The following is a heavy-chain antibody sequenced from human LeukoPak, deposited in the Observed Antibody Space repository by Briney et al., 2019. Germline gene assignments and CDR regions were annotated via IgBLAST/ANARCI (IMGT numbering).Heavy chain of an antibody. CDR3: ARDLDGYNSAFDY. CDR1: GFTFSDYY. J-gene: IGHJ4*02. CDR2: ISSSGSTI. V-gene: IGHV3-11*01. D-gene: IGHD5-24*01. Sequence: GRSLRLSCAASGFTFSDYYMSWIRQAPGKGLEWVSYISSSGSTIYYADSVKGRFTISRDNAKNSLYLQMNSLRAEDTAVYYCARDLDGYNSAFDYWGQGTLVTVSS.